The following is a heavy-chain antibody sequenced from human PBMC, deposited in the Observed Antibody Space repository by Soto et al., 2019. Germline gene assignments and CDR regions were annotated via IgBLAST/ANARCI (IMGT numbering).Heavy chain of an antibody. CDR3: ARSYCRGGNCYLIFDY. D-gene: IGHD2-15*01. Sequence: PSETLSLTCTVSGGSISSYYWSWIRQPPGKGLEWIGYIYSSGSTNYNPSLKSRVTISVDTSNGQFSLTLTSATAADTAVYYCARSYCRGGNCYLIFDYWGQGTLVTVSS. CDR1: GGSISSYY. J-gene: IGHJ4*02. CDR2: IYSSGST. V-gene: IGHV4-59*01.